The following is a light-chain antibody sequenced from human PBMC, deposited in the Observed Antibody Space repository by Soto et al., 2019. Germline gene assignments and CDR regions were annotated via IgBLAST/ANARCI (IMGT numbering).Light chain of an antibody. V-gene: IGKV3-15*01. CDR1: QSVTSN. CDR3: QQYHNWPIT. CDR2: GVS. Sequence: EIVMTQSPATLSVSPGERATLSCRASQSVTSNLAWYQQKPGQAPRLLMYGVSTRATGIPARFGGSGSATEFTLTISSLQSEDFAVYYCQQYHNWPITFGQGTRLEIK. J-gene: IGKJ5*01.